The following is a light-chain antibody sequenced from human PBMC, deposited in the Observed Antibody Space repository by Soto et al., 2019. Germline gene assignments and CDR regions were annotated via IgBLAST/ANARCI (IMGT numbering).Light chain of an antibody. CDR1: SSNIGSNT. J-gene: IGLJ2*01. CDR3: ASWDDSLNGVL. V-gene: IGLV1-44*01. Sequence: QSVLTQPPSASGTPGQRVTISCSGSSSNIGSNTVNWYQQLPGTAPKLLIYNDKQRPSGVPDRFSGSKSGTSASLAISGLQAEDEADYYCASWDDSLNGVLFGGGTKLTVL. CDR2: NDK.